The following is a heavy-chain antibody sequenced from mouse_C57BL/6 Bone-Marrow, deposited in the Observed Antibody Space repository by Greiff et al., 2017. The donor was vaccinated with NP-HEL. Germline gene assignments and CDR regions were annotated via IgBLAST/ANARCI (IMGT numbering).Heavy chain of an antibody. V-gene: IGHV1-81*01. D-gene: IGHD2-14*01. J-gene: IGHJ3*01. CDR1: GYTFTSYG. CDR3: ARWRYHAWFAY. Sequence: QVQLQQSGAELARPGASVKLSCKASGYTFTSYGISWVKQRTGQGLEWIGEINPSSGNTYYNEKFKGKATLTADKSSSTAYMELRSLTSEDSAVYFCARWRYHAWFAYWGQGTLVTVSA. CDR2: INPSSGNT.